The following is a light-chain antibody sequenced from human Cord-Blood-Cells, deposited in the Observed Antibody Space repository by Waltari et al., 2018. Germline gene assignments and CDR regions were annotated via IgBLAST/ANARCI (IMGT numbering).Light chain of an antibody. Sequence: QSVFTQPPSVSAPPGQKVTIPCSGRSPNIGNNYVSWDQQVPGTAPKLLIYENNKRPSGIPDRFSGSKSGTSATLGITGLQTGDEADYYCGTWDSSLSAGVFGGGTKLTVL. J-gene: IGLJ2*01. CDR3: GTWDSSLSAGV. CDR2: ENN. V-gene: IGLV1-51*02. CDR1: SPNIGNNY.